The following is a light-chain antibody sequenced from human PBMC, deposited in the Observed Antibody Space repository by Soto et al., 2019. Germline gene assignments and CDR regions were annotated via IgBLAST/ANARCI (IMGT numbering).Light chain of an antibody. J-gene: IGKJ1*01. CDR3: QQYNTYPWS. V-gene: IGKV1-5*03. CDR2: KAS. CDR1: QSIDRR. Sequence: DILVTQSPSTLPASVGDRVIITCRASQSIDRRLAWYQQKQGNAPKLLMYKASILLSGIPSGFSGGGSGRDYILPIISMPADDLSSYYCQQYNTYPWSFGQGTKVEI.